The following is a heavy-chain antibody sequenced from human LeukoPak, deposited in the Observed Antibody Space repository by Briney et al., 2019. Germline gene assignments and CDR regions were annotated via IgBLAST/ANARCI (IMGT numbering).Heavy chain of an antibody. CDR1: GFSLSTSGMR. D-gene: IGHD1-26*01. Sequence: SGPALVKPTQTLTLTCTFSGFSLSTSGMRVSWIRQPPGKALEWLARIDCDDDKFYSTSLKTRLTISKDTSKNQVVLTMTNMDPVDTVTYYCARLNSGTYLDYWGQGTLVTVSS. J-gene: IGHJ4*02. CDR3: ARLNSGTYLDY. CDR2: IDCDDDK. V-gene: IGHV2-70*04.